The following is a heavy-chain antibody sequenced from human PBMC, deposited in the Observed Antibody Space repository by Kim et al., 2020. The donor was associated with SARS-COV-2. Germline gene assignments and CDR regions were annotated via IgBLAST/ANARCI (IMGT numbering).Heavy chain of an antibody. D-gene: IGHD2-2*01. Sequence: SETLSLTCAVYGGSFSGYYWSWIRQPPGKGLEWIGEINHSGSTNYNPSLKSRVTISVDTSKNQFSLKLSSVTAADTAVYYCARLCVVPAQPRWFDPWGQGTLVTVSS. CDR3: ARLCVVPAQPRWFDP. V-gene: IGHV4-34*01. J-gene: IGHJ5*02. CDR1: GGSFSGYY. CDR2: INHSGST.